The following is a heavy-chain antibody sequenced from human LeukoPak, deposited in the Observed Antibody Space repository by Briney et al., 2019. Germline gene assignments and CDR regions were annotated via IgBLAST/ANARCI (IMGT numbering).Heavy chain of an antibody. D-gene: IGHD3-22*01. CDR3: AGRGTYYYDSSGYPFDY. Sequence: ASVKVSCKASGYTFTSYGISWVRQAPGQGLEWMGGIIPIFGTANYAQKFQGRVTITADESTSTAYMELSSLRSEDTAVYYCAGRGTYYYDSSGYPFDYWGQGTLVTVSS. CDR1: GYTFTSYG. J-gene: IGHJ4*02. CDR2: IIPIFGTA. V-gene: IGHV1-69*13.